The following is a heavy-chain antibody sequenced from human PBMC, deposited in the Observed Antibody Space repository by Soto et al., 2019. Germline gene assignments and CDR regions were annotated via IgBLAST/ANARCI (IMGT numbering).Heavy chain of an antibody. D-gene: IGHD3-16*01. V-gene: IGHV3-7*01. J-gene: IGHJ5*02. Sequence: GGSLRLSCAASGFTFSSYWMSWVRQAPGRGLEWVATIRQDGNEKYYVDSVKGRFTISRDNTKNSLFLQMNSLRAEDTAVYNCARDSLGTMITFDPWGQGTLVTVSS. CDR1: GFTFSSYW. CDR3: ARDSLGTMITFDP. CDR2: IRQDGNEK.